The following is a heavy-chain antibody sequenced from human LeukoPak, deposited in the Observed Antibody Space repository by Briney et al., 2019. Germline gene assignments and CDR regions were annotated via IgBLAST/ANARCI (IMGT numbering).Heavy chain of an antibody. V-gene: IGHV3-7*01. CDR1: GSTFSSYW. CDR3: ARDFLVGRAFDI. J-gene: IGHJ3*02. D-gene: IGHD1-26*01. CDR2: IKQDGSEK. Sequence: GGSLRLSCAASGSTFSSYWMSWVRQAPGKGLEWVANIKQDGSEKYYVDSVKGRFTISRDNAKNSLYLQMNSLRAEDTAVYYCARDFLVGRAFDIWGQGTMLTVSS.